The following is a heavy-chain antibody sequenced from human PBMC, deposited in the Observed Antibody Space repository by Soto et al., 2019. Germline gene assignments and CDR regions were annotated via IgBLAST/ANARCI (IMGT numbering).Heavy chain of an antibody. J-gene: IGHJ4*02. CDR3: ARLDYDF. CDR1: GYTFTTKT. Sequence: GASVRVSCKTSGYTFTTKTIHWVREAPGQRLEWVGWITAGNGNTKYSLSIQGRVTITRDTSASTAYMELSSVRSEDTAVYYCARLDYDFWGQGTLVTVSS. CDR2: ITAGNGNT. V-gene: IGHV1-3*01.